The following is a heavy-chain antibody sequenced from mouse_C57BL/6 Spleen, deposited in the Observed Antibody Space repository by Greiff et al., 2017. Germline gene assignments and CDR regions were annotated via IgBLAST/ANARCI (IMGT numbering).Heavy chain of an antibody. J-gene: IGHJ1*03. CDR3: ARGDDYGWYFDV. CDR1: GYTFTSYG. CDR2: IYPRSGNT. Sequence: LVESGAELARPGASVKLSCKASGYTFTSYGISWVKQRTGQGLEWIGEIYPRSGNTYYNEKFKGKATLTADKSSSTAYMELRSLTSEDSAVYFCARGDDYGWYFDVWGTGTTVTVSS. D-gene: IGHD2-4*01. V-gene: IGHV1-81*01.